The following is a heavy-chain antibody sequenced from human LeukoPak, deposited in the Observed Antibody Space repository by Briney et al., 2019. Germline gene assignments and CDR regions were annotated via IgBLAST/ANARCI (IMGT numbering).Heavy chain of an antibody. V-gene: IGHV3-30*18. Sequence: PGRSLRLSCAASGFTFSSYGMHWVRQAPGKGLEWVAVISYDGSNKYYADSVKGRFTISRDNSKNTLYLQMNSLRAEDTAVYYCAKGFLGVDAFDIWGQGTMVTVSS. CDR2: ISYDGSNK. J-gene: IGHJ3*02. CDR1: GFTFSSYG. D-gene: IGHD1-26*01. CDR3: AKGFLGVDAFDI.